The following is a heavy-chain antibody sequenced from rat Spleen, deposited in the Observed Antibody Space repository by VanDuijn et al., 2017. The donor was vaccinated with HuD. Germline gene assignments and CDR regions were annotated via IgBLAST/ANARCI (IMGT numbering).Heavy chain of an antibody. J-gene: IGHJ2*01. Sequence: EVQLVESGGGLVQPGRSMKLSCAASGFTYSNYVMAWVRQAPTKGLEWVASISTGGGNTYYRDSVKGRFTISRDNAENTVYLQMNSLRSEDTATYYCAKDRIIRGTTYFDYWGQGVMVTVSS. CDR3: AKDRIIRGTTYFDY. CDR2: ISTGGGNT. CDR1: GFTYSNYV. V-gene: IGHV5-25*01. D-gene: IGHD4-3*01.